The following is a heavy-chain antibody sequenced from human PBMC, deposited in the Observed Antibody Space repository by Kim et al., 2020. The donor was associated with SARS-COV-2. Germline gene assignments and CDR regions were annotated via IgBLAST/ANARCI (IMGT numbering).Heavy chain of an antibody. CDR3: TRGHRGQSPNRFHH. J-gene: IGHJ1*01. CDR1: GFSLSSYG. V-gene: IGHV3-30*03. D-gene: IGHD3-10*01. CDR2: IAYDETQK. Sequence: GGSLRLSCVASGFSLSSYGMNWVRHAPGKGLELVAMIAYDETQKYYFSSLKGRVTISRDASKIILFLQMDNLRLDDTAVSYCTRGHRGQSPNRFHHWG.